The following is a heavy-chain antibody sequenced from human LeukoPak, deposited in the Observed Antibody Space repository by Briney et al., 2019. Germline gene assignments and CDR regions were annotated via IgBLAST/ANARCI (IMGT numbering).Heavy chain of an antibody. D-gene: IGHD2-15*01. J-gene: IGHJ4*02. CDR3: AKESCSGGSCYIFDY. CDR1: GGSFSGYY. CDR2: INHSGST. Sequence: SETLFLTCGVYGGSFSGYYWSWIRQPPGKGLEWIGEINHSGSTNYNPSLKSRVTKSVDTSKNQFSLKLSSVTAADTAVYYCAKESCSGGSCYIFDYWGQGTLVTVSS. V-gene: IGHV4-34*01.